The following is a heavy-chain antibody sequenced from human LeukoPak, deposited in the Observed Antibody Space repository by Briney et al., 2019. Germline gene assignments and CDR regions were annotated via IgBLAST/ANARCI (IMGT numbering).Heavy chain of an antibody. CDR1: GFSFSSVA. D-gene: IGHD3-22*01. V-gene: IGHV3-21*01. Sequence: GGSLRLSCAASGFSFSSVAMTWVRQAPGKGQEWVSSISSSSSYIYYADSVKGRFTISRDNAKNSLYLQMNSLRAEDTAVYYCARDPYEDYYDSSGYYHMDVWGQGTTVTVSS. CDR2: ISSSSSYI. J-gene: IGHJ6*03. CDR3: ARDPYEDYYDSSGYYHMDV.